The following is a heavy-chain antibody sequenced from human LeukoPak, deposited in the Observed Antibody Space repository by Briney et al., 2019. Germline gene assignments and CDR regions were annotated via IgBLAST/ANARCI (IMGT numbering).Heavy chain of an antibody. CDR1: GGSFSGYY. CDR2: INHSEST. Sequence: SETLSLTCAVYGGSFSGYYWSWIRQPPGKGLEWIGEINHSESTNYNPSLKSRVTISVDTSKNQFSLKLRSVTAADTAVYYCARVGGGSSGWYPWGQGTLVTVSS. D-gene: IGHD6-19*01. J-gene: IGHJ4*02. CDR3: ARVGGGSSGWYP. V-gene: IGHV4-34*01.